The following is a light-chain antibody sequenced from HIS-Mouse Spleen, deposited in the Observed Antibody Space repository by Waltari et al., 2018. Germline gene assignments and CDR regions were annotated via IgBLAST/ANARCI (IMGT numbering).Light chain of an antibody. J-gene: IGLJ3*02. Sequence: QSARTQPASVSGSPEQSITIPRTGTSSDVGIYNLVSWYQQHPGKAPKLMIYEGSKRPSGVSNRFSGSKSGNTASLTISGLQAEDEADYYCCSYAGSSTWVFGGGTKLTVL. CDR1: SSDVGIYNL. CDR3: CSYAGSSTWV. CDR2: EGS. V-gene: IGLV2-23*01.